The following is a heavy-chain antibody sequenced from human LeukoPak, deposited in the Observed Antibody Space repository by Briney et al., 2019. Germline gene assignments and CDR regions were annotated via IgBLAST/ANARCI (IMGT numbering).Heavy chain of an antibody. Sequence: GGSLRLSCAASGFTFSFYSMNWVRQAPGKGLEWVPSISSSSTYIYYADSVKGRFTVSRDNAKNSLYLQMNSLRAEDTAVYYCARDGGVGATEGYYYYYYGMDVWGQGTTVTVSS. CDR1: GFTFSFYS. D-gene: IGHD1-26*01. CDR3: ARDGGVGATEGYYYYYYGMDV. CDR2: ISSSSTYI. V-gene: IGHV3-21*04. J-gene: IGHJ6*02.